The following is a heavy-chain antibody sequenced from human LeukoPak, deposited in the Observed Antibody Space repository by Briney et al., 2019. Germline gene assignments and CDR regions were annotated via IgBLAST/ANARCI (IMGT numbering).Heavy chain of an antibody. Sequence: GGSLRLSCAASGFTFSSHGMSWVRQAPGKGLEWVSAISINAGSTYYADSVKGRFTISRDNSKNTLYLQMNSLRAEDTAVYYCAKERQAGDYFTSDYWGQGTLVTVSS. D-gene: IGHD4-17*01. CDR1: GFTFSSHG. V-gene: IGHV3-23*01. J-gene: IGHJ4*02. CDR3: AKERQAGDYFTSDY. CDR2: ISINAGST.